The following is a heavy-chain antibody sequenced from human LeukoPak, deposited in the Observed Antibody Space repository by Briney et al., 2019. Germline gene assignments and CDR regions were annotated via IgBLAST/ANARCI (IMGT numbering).Heavy chain of an antibody. CDR2: IYYSGST. CDR3: ARLPVRRGYCSGGSCEPKYYFDY. V-gene: IGHV4-39*01. J-gene: IGHJ4*02. Sequence: PSETLSLTCTVSGGSTSSSSYYWGWIRQPPGKGLEWIGSIYYSGSTYYNPSLKSRVTISVDTSKNQFSLKLSSVTAADTAVYYCARLPVRRGYCSGGSCEPKYYFDYWGQGTLVTVSS. D-gene: IGHD2-15*01. CDR1: GGSTSSSSYY.